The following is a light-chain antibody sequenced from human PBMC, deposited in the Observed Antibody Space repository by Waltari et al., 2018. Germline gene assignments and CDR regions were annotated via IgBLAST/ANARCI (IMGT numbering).Light chain of an antibody. V-gene: IGKV4-1*01. CDR3: QQYYSSPRT. CDR1: QSIFHTSGKNNY. CDR2: WAS. J-gene: IGKJ1*01. Sequence: DIVMTQSPDSLAVSLGERATINCRSSQSIFHTSGKNNYVARFQQKRGQPPKLLVSWASAREAGVPERFSGSGSGTDFTLTISSLQTEDVATYYCQQYYSSPRTFGQGTKV.